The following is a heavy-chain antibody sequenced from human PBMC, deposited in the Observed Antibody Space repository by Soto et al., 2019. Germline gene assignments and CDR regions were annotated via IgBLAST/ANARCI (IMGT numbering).Heavy chain of an antibody. D-gene: IGHD2-15*01. CDR3: ARVRVVAANSPPYHYTALDV. J-gene: IGHJ6*02. CDR2: ISSSSNTI. CDR1: GFAFSTYS. Sequence: EVQLVESGGGLIQPGGSLRLSCAASGFAFSTYSMNWVRQAPGKGLEWLSYISSSSNTITYADSVRGRFTVSRDNAKNSLYLQMNSLRDEDTAVYYCARVRVVAANSPPYHYTALDVWGQGTTVTVSS. V-gene: IGHV3-48*02.